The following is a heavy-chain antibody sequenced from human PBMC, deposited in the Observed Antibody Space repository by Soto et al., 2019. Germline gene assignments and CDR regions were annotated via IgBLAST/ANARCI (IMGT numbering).Heavy chain of an antibody. CDR2: IVPIFGTR. CDR1: GDSFSNYA. CDR3: ARDGDSGTYEY. D-gene: IGHD5-12*01. Sequence: QVQLVQSGAEVKKPGSSVKVSCKASGDSFSNYAMSWVRQSPGQGREWMGGIVPIFGTRSYAQKFQGRITIIADESTSTAYMELSGLRSDDTAVYYCARDGDSGTYEYWGQGTLVTVSS. J-gene: IGHJ4*02. V-gene: IGHV1-69*12.